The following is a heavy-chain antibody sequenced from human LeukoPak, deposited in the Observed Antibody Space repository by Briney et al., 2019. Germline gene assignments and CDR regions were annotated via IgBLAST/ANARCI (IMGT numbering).Heavy chain of an antibody. CDR2: MNPNSGNT. J-gene: IGHJ4*02. CDR3: ARNGRSSSWYYFDY. V-gene: IGHV1-8*02. CDR1: GYTFTGYY. Sequence: ASVKVSCKASGYTFTGYYMHWVRQAPGQGLEWMGWMNPNSGNTGYAQKFQGRVTMTRNTSISTAYMELSSLRSEDTAVYYCARNGRSSSWYYFDYWGQGTLVTVSS. D-gene: IGHD6-13*01.